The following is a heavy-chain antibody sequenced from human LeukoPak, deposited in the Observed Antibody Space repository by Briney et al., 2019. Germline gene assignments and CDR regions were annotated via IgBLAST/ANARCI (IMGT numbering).Heavy chain of an antibody. CDR1: GVSFSSYW. J-gene: IGHJ5*02. CDR3: ATPARGGSALP. Sequence: PRESLRLSCAASGVSFSSYWMSWVRQAPGEGLEWVANIQHDGSEQYYVDSVKGRFTISRDNTKKSLFLQINSLRADDTAVYYCATPARGGSALPWGQGTLVTVSS. CDR2: IQHDGSEQ. D-gene: IGHD6-19*01. V-gene: IGHV3-7*01.